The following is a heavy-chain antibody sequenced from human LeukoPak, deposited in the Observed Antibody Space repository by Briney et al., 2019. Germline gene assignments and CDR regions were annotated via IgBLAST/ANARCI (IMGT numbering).Heavy chain of an antibody. CDR2: IYYSGST. D-gene: IGHD4-17*01. CDR1: GFTFTSFY. V-gene: IGHV4-59*01. Sequence: GSLRLSCAASGFTFTSFYMIWVRQPPGKGLEWIGYIYYSGSTNYNPSLKSRVTISVDTSKNQFSLKLSSVTAADTAVYYCAFYGDYVQNWFDPWGQGTLVTVSS. CDR3: AFYGDYVQNWFDP. J-gene: IGHJ5*02.